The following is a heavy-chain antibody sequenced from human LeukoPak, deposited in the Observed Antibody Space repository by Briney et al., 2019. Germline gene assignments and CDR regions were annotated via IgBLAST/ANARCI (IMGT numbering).Heavy chain of an antibody. Sequence: GGSLRLSCAASGFTFSSYAMHWVRQAPGKGLEWVAVISYDGSNKYYADSVKARFTISRDNAKNSLYLQMNSLRAEDTAVYYCAELGITMIGGVWGKGTTVTISS. D-gene: IGHD3-10*02. CDR1: GFTFSSYA. V-gene: IGHV3-30*04. CDR2: ISYDGSNK. J-gene: IGHJ6*04. CDR3: AELGITMIGGV.